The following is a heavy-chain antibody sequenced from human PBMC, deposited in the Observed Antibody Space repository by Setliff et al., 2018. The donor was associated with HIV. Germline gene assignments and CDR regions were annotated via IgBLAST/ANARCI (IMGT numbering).Heavy chain of an antibody. Sequence: ASVKVSCKASGYSLSTYAISWVRQAPGQGLEWMGWIDSNNGNRNFAQKFRGRVTMTTDTSTNTAYMELRTLRSDDTAVYYCARGDYYDSGSYSPGGDVFDIWGQGTTVTVSS. V-gene: IGHV1-18*01. D-gene: IGHD3-22*01. CDR2: IDSNNGNR. CDR1: GYSLSTYA. CDR3: ARGDYYDSGSYSPGGDVFDI. J-gene: IGHJ3*02.